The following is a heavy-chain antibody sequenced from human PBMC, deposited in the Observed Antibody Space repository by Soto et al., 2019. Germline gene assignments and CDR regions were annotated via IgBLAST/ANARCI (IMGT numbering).Heavy chain of an antibody. CDR1: GSTFSSYA. Sequence: LRLSCAASGSTFSSYAMHWVRQAPGKGLEWVAVISYDGSNKYYADSVKGRFTISRDNSKNTLYLQMNSLRAEDTAVYYCARGPGVAAGRGYFDYWGQGTLVTVSS. V-gene: IGHV3-30-3*01. J-gene: IGHJ4*02. CDR2: ISYDGSNK. CDR3: ARGPGVAAGRGYFDY. D-gene: IGHD6-13*01.